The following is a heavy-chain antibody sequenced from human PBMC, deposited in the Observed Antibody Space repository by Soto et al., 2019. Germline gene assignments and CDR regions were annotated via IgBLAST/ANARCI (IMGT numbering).Heavy chain of an antibody. D-gene: IGHD5-12*01. CDR1: GFTFSEYS. Sequence: DVQLVESGGGLVRPGGSLRLSCTASGFTFSEYSMSWVRQAPGKGLEWVSSITHSGTYVYYADSVKGRFTISRDSASNSLFLQMTSVRAEDTAVYHCARARGNAWYSDYWGQGTLVTVSS. V-gene: IGHV3-21*01. CDR2: ITHSGTYV. J-gene: IGHJ4*02. CDR3: ARARGNAWYSDY.